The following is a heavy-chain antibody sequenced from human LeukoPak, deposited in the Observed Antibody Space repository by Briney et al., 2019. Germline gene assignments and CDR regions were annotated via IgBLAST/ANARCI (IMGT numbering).Heavy chain of an antibody. Sequence: SVKVSCKASGGTFSSYAISWVRQAPGQGLEWMGGIIPIFGTANYAQKFQGGVTITADESTSTAYMELSSLRSEDTAVYYCARDIRSGYSGYDEGSVWGQGTLVTVSS. CDR3: ARDIRSGYSGYDEGSV. V-gene: IGHV1-69*13. CDR2: IIPIFGTA. CDR1: GGTFSSYA. D-gene: IGHD5-12*01. J-gene: IGHJ4*02.